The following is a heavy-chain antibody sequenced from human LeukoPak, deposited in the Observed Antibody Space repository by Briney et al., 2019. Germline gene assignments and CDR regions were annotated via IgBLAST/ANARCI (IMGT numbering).Heavy chain of an antibody. CDR2: MSISGST. CDR1: GVSIRTYY. J-gene: IGHJ3*02. Sequence: SETLSLTCTVSGVSIRTYYWIWIRQPAGKGLEWIGRMSISGSTSCNPSLKSRVSMSVDTSKNQFSLRLSSVTAADTAMYYCARGAMVGSGRGFAFDIWGQGTMVTVSS. CDR3: ARGAMVGSGRGFAFDI. D-gene: IGHD3-10*01. V-gene: IGHV4-4*07.